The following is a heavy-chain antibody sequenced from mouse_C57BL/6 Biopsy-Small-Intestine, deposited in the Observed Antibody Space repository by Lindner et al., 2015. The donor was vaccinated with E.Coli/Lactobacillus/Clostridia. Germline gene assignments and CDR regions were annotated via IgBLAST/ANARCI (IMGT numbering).Heavy chain of an antibody. V-gene: IGHV1-82*01. CDR2: IYPGDGDT. Sequence: VQLQESGPELVKPGASVKISCKASGYAFSSSWMNWVKQRPGKGLEWIGRIYPGDGDTNYNGKFKGKATLTADKSSSTAYMQLSSLTSEDSAVYFCARSGSYGNYVDYWGQGTTLTVSS. D-gene: IGHD2-10*02. CDR1: GYAFSSSW. J-gene: IGHJ2*01. CDR3: ARSGSYGNYVDY.